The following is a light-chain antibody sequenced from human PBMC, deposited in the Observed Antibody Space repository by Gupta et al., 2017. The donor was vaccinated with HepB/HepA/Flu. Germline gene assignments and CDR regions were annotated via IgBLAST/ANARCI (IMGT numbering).Light chain of an antibody. CDR2: DAS. CDR3: QQRSNWPQPCS. V-gene: IGKV3-11*01. J-gene: IGKJ2*04. Sequence: EIVLTQSPVTLSLSPGERATLSCRASQSVSSYLAWYQQKPGQAPRLLIYDASNRATGIPARFSGSGSGTDFTLTINSLETEDFAVYDCQQRSNWPQPCSFGQGTKLEIK. CDR1: QSVSSY.